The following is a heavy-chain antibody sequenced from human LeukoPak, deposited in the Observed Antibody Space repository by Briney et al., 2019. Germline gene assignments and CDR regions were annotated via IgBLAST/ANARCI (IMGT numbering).Heavy chain of an antibody. J-gene: IGHJ5*02. Sequence: SETLSLTCAVYGGSFSAYYWSWIRQPPGKGLEWIGEVSHSGSTKYNPSLKSRVTISVDTSKNQFSLKLSSVTAADTAVYYCARHEGGLWFGNRRWFDPWGQGTLVTVSS. D-gene: IGHD3-10*01. V-gene: IGHV4-34*01. CDR1: GGSFSAYY. CDR2: VSHSGST. CDR3: ARHEGGLWFGNRRWFDP.